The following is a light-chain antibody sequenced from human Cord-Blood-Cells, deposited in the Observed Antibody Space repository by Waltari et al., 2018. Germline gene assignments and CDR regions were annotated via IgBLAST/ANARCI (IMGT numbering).Light chain of an antibody. CDR3: RSYAGSNNVV. CDR1: SSDVGGYNY. Sequence: SALTQPPSASGSPGQSVTISCTGTSSDVGGYNYVSWYQQHPGKAPELMIYEVSKRPAGVPARFSGSKSGNTASLTVSGLQAEDEADYYCRSYAGSNNVVFGGGTKLTVL. V-gene: IGLV2-8*01. CDR2: EVS. J-gene: IGLJ2*01.